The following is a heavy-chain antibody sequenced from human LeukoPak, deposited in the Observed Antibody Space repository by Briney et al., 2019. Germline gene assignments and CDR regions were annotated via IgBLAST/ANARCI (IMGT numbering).Heavy chain of an antibody. CDR3: ARGSGSSFAYYYYYMDV. Sequence: SVKVSCKASGGTFSSYAISWVRQAPGQGLEWMGGIIPIFGTANYAQKFQGRVTITADESTSTAYMELSSLRSEDTAVYYCARGSGSSFAYYYYYMDVWGKGTTVTVSS. CDR2: IIPIFGTA. D-gene: IGHD6-6*01. V-gene: IGHV1-69*13. CDR1: GGTFSSYA. J-gene: IGHJ6*03.